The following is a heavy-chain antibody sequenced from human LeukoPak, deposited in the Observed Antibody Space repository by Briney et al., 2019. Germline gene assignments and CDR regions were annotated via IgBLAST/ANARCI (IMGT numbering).Heavy chain of an antibody. CDR2: IYTRERT. CDR3: ALAQYCTGAVCYRRPYYYMDV. V-gene: IGHV4-4*07. CDR1: GDSSSSYY. J-gene: IGHJ6*03. Sequence: SETLSLTCTVSGDSSSSYYGGWLRQPAGKGLEWIGSIYTRERTNYNPSLKSRVNRSVDKSKNQSSLKLSSVTAAHTAVYYCALAQYCTGAVCYRRPYYYMDVWGKGTTVTVSS. D-gene: IGHD2-8*02.